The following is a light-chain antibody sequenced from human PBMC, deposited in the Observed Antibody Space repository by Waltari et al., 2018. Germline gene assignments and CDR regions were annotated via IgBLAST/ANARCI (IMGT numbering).Light chain of an antibody. CDR2: GAS. CDR1: QSVTNN. V-gene: IGKV3D-15*01. J-gene: IGKJ2*03. CDR3: EQTGKWPYS. Sequence: LVMTQSPATLSLSPGERAILSCGASQSVTNNLGWYQQKPGQAPRLLIYGASRRATGIPDRFTGSGSGTEFTLNITSLGPEDGAIYFCEQTGKWPYSFGQGTKVEIK.